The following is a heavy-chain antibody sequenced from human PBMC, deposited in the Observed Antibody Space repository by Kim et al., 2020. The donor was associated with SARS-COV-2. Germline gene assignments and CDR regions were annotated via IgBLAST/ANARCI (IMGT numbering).Heavy chain of an antibody. J-gene: IGHJ4*02. Sequence: GGSLRLSCAASGFTFTNYDMHWVRQAPGKGLEWVAVISPDGSETYYAGSVKGRFTVSRDNSEHTLYLQMNSLRPEDTAVYYCAKVYNLLAVVGTGHYWGQGTLVTVSS. CDR1: GFTFTNYD. CDR3: AKVYNLLAVVGTGHY. CDR2: ISPDGSET. V-gene: IGHV3-30*18. D-gene: IGHD6-19*01.